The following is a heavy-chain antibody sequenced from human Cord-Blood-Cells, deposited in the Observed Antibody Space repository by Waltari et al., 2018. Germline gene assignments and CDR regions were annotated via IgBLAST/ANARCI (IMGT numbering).Heavy chain of an antibody. Sequence: QVQLQQRAAGLLQPSETLSVTGAVYGGSFSGYYSRWNRQPPGKGLEWIGEINHSGSTNYNPSLKSRVTISVDTSKNQFSLKLSSVTAADTAVYYCAREFGFSSSYYYYYYGMDVWGQGTTVTVSS. D-gene: IGHD6-6*01. CDR3: AREFGFSSSYYYYYYGMDV. CDR2: INHSGST. CDR1: GGSFSGYY. V-gene: IGHV4-34*01. J-gene: IGHJ6*02.